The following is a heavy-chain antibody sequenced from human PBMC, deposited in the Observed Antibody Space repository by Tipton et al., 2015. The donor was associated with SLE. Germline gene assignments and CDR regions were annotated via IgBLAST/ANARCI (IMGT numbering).Heavy chain of an antibody. CDR1: GYSISSGYY. Sequence: TLSLTCTVSGYSISSGYYWGWIRQPPEKGLEWIGTIYHSGSIYYNPSLKSRVTISVDTSKNQFSLKLNSVTAADTAVYYCAVGYCSSVSCQREYFQHWGQGTLVTVSS. CDR3: AVGYCSSVSCQREYFQH. J-gene: IGHJ1*01. D-gene: IGHD2-2*01. V-gene: IGHV4-38-2*02. CDR2: IYHSGSI.